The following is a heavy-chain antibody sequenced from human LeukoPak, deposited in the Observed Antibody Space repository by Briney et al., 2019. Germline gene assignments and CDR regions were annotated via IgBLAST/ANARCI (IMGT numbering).Heavy chain of an antibody. CDR1: GYTLTELS. J-gene: IGHJ6*02. Sequence: GASVKVSCKVSGYTLTELSMHWVRQAPGKGLEWMGGFDPEDGETIYARKFQGRVTMTEDTSTDTAYMELSSLRSEDTAVYYCARDRITGTTDGMDVWGQGTTVTASS. CDR3: ARDRITGTTDGMDV. V-gene: IGHV1-24*01. CDR2: FDPEDGET. D-gene: IGHD1-20*01.